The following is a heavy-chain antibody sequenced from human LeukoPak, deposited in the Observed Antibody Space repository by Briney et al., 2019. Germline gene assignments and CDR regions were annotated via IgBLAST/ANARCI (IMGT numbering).Heavy chain of an antibody. J-gene: IGHJ4*02. D-gene: IGHD1-1*01. CDR1: GFTFNNYA. CDR3: ARDYPTSGIVTIFDY. Sequence: QPGGSLRLFCASSGFTFNNYAMTWVRQAPGKGLEWVSSITASGGSTYCTDSVKGRFTISRDNSKTTMYLQMSSLRAEDTAVYYCARDYPTSGIVTIFDYWGQGTLVTVSS. V-gene: IGHV3-23*01. CDR2: ITASGGST.